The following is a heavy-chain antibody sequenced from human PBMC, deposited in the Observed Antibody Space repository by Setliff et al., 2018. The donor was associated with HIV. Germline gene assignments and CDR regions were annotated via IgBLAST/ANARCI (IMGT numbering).Heavy chain of an antibody. CDR1: GGTFSSYA. V-gene: IGHV1-69*13. CDR3: ARVGEMATIGYSYYYMDV. D-gene: IGHD5-12*01. Sequence: GASVKVSCKASGGTFSSYATTWVRQAPGQGLEWMGGIIPMFGTTNYAQKFQGRVTITADESTSTVYMELTSLRFEDTAVYYCARVGEMATIGYSYYYMDVWGKGTTVTVSS. CDR2: IIPMFGTT. J-gene: IGHJ6*03.